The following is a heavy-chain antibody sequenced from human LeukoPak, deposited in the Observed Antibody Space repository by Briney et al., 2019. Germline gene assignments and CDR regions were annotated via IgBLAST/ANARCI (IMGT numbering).Heavy chain of an antibody. CDR1: GGSISSSSHY. D-gene: IGHD2-2*01. CDR2: IYTSGST. CDR3: ARARVHDCSSTSCPNQFEN. J-gene: IGHJ4*02. Sequence: PSETLSLTCTVSGGSISSSSHYWGWIRQPPGKGLEWIGRIYTSGSTNYNPSLKSRVTISVDTSKNQFSLKLSSVTAADTAVYYCARARVHDCSSTSCPNQFENWGQGTLVTVSS. V-gene: IGHV4-39*07.